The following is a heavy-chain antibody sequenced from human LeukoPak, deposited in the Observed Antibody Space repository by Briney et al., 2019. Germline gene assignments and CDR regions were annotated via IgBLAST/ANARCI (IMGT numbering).Heavy chain of an antibody. D-gene: IGHD3-22*01. J-gene: IGHJ5*02. CDR1: GGSISSYY. V-gene: IGHV4-59*01. CDR2: IYYSGST. CDR3: ARVSEDSSGCNWFDP. Sequence: NPSETLSLTCTVSGGSISSYYWSWIRQPPGKGLEWIGYIYYSGSTNYNPSLKSRVTISVDTSKNQFPLKLSSVTAADTAVYYCARVSEDSSGCNWFDPWGQGTLVTVSS.